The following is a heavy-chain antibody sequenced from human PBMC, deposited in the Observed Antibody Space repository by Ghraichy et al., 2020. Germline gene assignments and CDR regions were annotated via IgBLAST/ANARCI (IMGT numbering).Heavy chain of an antibody. D-gene: IGHD3-16*02. J-gene: IGHJ3*02. Sequence: SETLSLTCAVYGGAFSGYYWSCIREPPGKGLEWIGEINHSGSTNYNPSLKSRVTISVDTSKNQFSLKLSSVTAADTAVYYCARGERVMITFGGVIVIPHHDAFDIWGQGTMVTVSS. CDR1: GGAFSGYY. V-gene: IGHV4-34*01. CDR3: ARGERVMITFGGVIVIPHHDAFDI. CDR2: INHSGST.